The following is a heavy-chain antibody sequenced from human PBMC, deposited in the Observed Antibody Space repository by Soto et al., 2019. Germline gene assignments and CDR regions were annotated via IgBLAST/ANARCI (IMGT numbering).Heavy chain of an antibody. CDR2: ISAYNGNT. D-gene: IGHD2-21*01. Sequence: ASVKVSCKASGYTFTSYGISWVRQDPGQGLEWMGWISAYNGNTNYAQELLGRVTMTTDTSTSTAYMELRSLSSDDTAVYYCARYFCGGDCYPDYWGLGTLVTVSS. CDR3: ARYFCGGDCYPDY. CDR1: GYTFTSYG. J-gene: IGHJ4*02. V-gene: IGHV1-18*01.